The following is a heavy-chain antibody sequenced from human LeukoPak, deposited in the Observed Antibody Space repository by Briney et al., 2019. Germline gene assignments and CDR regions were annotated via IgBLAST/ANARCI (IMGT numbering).Heavy chain of an antibody. CDR1: SGSFRGYY. CDR2: INHSGST. D-gene: IGHD2-15*01. Sequence: SETLSLTCAVYSGSFRGYYWSWIRQPPGKGLEWIGEINHSGSTNYNPSLKSRVTISVDTSKNQFSLKLSSVTAAYTAVYYCARYGCSGGSCYLHFDYWGQGTLVTVSS. J-gene: IGHJ4*02. CDR3: ARYGCSGGSCYLHFDY. V-gene: IGHV4-34*01.